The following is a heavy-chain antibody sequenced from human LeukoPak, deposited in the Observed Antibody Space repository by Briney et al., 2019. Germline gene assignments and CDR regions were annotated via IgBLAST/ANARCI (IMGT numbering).Heavy chain of an antibody. CDR3: ARGVDMTTIFDQ. CDR2: VYINGNT. J-gene: IGHJ4*02. D-gene: IGHD5-24*01. Sequence: PSETLSLTCTLSGGSISTYYWNWIRQPPEKGLEWIGYVYINGNTNYNPSFQSRVTISVDTSKNQFSLKLNSVTDGDAAVYYCARGVDMTTIFDQWGQGTLVTVSS. V-gene: IGHV4-4*08. CDR1: GGSISTYY.